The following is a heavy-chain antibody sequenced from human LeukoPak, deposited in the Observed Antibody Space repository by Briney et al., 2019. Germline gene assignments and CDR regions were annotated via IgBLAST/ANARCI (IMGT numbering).Heavy chain of an antibody. D-gene: IGHD5-18*01. J-gene: IGHJ4*02. Sequence: PGGSLRLSCAASGFTFSSYGMHWVRQAPGKGLEWVAFIRYDGSNKYYADSVKGRFTISRDNAKNSLYLQMNSLRAEDTAVYYCARSSDTAMDPELDYWGQGTLVTVSS. CDR3: ARSSDTAMDPELDY. CDR2: IRYDGSNK. CDR1: GFTFSSYG. V-gene: IGHV3-30*02.